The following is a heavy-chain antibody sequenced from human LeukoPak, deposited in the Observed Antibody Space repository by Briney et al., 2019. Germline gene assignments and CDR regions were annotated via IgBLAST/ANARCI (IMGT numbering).Heavy chain of an antibody. Sequence: GGSLRLSCAASGFTFSSYAMSWVRQAPAKGPELVSAISGSGGSIYYADSVKGRFTNSRDNSKNTLYLQMNSLRAEDTAVYYCAKDRTVTTAVGDYWGQGTLVTVSS. V-gene: IGHV3-23*01. CDR2: ISGSGGSI. CDR3: AKDRTVTTAVGDY. D-gene: IGHD4-11*01. CDR1: GFTFSSYA. J-gene: IGHJ4*02.